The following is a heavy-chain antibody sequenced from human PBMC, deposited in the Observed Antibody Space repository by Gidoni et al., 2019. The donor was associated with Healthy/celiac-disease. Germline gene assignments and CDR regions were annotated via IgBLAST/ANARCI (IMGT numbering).Heavy chain of an antibody. D-gene: IGHD6-6*01. J-gene: IGHJ4*02. Sequence: QVQLQQWGAGLLKPSATLSPTCAVYGGSFSGYYWSWIRQPPGKGLEWIGEINHSGSTNYNPSLKSRVTISVDTSKNQFALKLSSVTAADTAVYYCARGFGVSSSPLGYWGQGTLVTVSS. CDR3: ARGFGVSSSPLGY. V-gene: IGHV4-34*01. CDR1: GGSFSGYY. CDR2: INHSGST.